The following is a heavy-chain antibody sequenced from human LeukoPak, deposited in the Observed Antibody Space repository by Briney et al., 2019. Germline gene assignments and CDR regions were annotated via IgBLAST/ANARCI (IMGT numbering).Heavy chain of an antibody. CDR3: ARDPLPNYDFWSGYYL. CDR1: GFTFSSYA. V-gene: IGHV3-23*01. CDR2: ISGSGGST. D-gene: IGHD3-3*01. Sequence: GGSLRLSCAASGFTFSSYAMSWVRQAPGKGLEWVSAISGSGGSTYYADSVKGRFTISRDNSKNTLYLQMNSLRAEDTAVYYCARDPLPNYDFWSGYYLWGQGTLVTVSS. J-gene: IGHJ4*02.